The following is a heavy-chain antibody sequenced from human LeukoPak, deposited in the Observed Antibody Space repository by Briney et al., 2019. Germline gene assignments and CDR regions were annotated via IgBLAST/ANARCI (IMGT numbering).Heavy chain of an antibody. CDR2: ISGSGGST. J-gene: IGHJ6*03. CDR1: GITFSSYG. CDR3: AKDIDGGSYYYYYMDV. D-gene: IGHD1-26*01. Sequence: GGSLRLSCAASGITFSSYGMSWVRQAPGKGLEWVSAISGSGGSTYYADSVKGRFTISRDNSKNTLYLQMNSLRAEDTAVYYCAKDIDGGSYYYYYMDVWGKGTTVTVSS. V-gene: IGHV3-23*01.